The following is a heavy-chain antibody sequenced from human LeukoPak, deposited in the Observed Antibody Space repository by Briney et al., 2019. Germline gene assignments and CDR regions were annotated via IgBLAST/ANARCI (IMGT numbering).Heavy chain of an antibody. V-gene: IGHV1-2*02. D-gene: IGHD4-17*01. CDR1: GYTFTVYY. Sequence: ASVKLFCKSSGYTFTVYYMHWVRQAPGQGLEWMGWINPNSGGTNYALKFQGRVTMTRDTSISTAYMELSRLRSDDTAVYYCARRYADYANWFDPWGQGTLVTVSS. CDR2: INPNSGGT. CDR3: ARRYADYANWFDP. J-gene: IGHJ5*02.